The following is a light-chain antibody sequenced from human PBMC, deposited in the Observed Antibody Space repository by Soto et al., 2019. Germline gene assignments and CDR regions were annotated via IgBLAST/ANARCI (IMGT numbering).Light chain of an antibody. CDR3: SPYTSSSTWV. J-gene: IGLJ3*02. Sequence: QSALTQPASVSGSPGQSITISCTGTSSDVGGYNYVSWYQQHPGKAPKLMIYEVSNRPSGVSNRFSGSKSGNTASLTISGLQAEDEADSYCSPYTSSSTWVFGGGTQLTVL. V-gene: IGLV2-14*01. CDR1: SSDVGGYNY. CDR2: EVS.